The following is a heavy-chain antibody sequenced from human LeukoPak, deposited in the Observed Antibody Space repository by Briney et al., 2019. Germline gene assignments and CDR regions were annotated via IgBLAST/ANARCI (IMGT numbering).Heavy chain of an antibody. D-gene: IGHD4-23*01. Sequence: ASVKVSCKASGYTFTGYYVHWVRQAPGQGLEWMGRINPNSGDTNYAQKFQGRVTMTRDTSINTAFMELSRLNSDDTAVYFCARDGYGGNSFDYWGQGTLVTVSS. V-gene: IGHV1-2*06. CDR1: GYTFTGYY. CDR3: ARDGYGGNSFDY. J-gene: IGHJ4*02. CDR2: INPNSGDT.